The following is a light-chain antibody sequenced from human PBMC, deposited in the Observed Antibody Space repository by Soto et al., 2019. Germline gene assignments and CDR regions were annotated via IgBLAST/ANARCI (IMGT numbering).Light chain of an antibody. Sequence: EIVMTQSPATLSVSPGDGATLSCRASQSVDSNLAWYQQKPGQTPRLLMYGASTRPTGIPARFSGSGSGTEFTLTISSLQPDDFATYYCQHYNSYSEAFGQGTKVDIK. CDR1: QSVDSN. V-gene: IGKV3D-15*01. CDR2: GAS. CDR3: QHYNSYSEA. J-gene: IGKJ1*01.